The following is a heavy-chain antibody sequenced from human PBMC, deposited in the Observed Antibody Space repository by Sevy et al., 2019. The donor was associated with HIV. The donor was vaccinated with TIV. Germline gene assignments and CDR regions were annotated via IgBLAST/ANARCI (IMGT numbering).Heavy chain of an antibody. D-gene: IGHD6-13*01. CDR1: GFTFSSYW. CDR3: ARDSTPTGSSSWYYAFDI. J-gene: IGHJ3*02. Sequence: GGSLRLSCAASGFTFSSYWMTWVRQAPGKGLEWVANIKQEGSEKYYVDSVKGRFTISRDNAKNSLFLQMNSLRAEDTAMYYCARDSTPTGSSSWYYAFDIWGQGTMVTVSS. CDR2: IKQEGSEK. V-gene: IGHV3-7*01.